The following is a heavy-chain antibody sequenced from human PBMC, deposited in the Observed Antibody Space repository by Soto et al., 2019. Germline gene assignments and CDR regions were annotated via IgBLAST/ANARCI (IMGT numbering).Heavy chain of an antibody. D-gene: IGHD3-3*01. Sequence: ASVKGSCKASGYTITNYGISWVRQAPGQGLEWMGWISAYNGNTNYAQKLQGRVTMTADTSTSTAYMELRSLRSDDTAVYYCATPIKYYDSWSGYPPFEYWGQGTLVTVPS. V-gene: IGHV1-18*04. CDR1: GYTITNYG. CDR2: ISAYNGNT. CDR3: ATPIKYYDSWSGYPPFEY. J-gene: IGHJ4*02.